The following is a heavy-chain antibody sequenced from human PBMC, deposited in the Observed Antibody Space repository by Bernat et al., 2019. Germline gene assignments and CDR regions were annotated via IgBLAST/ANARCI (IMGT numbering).Heavy chain of an antibody. CDR1: GYTFTSYG. D-gene: IGHD3-22*01. V-gene: IGHV1-18*01. Sequence: QVQLVQSGAEVKKPGASVKVSCKASGYTFTSYGISWVRQAPGQGLEWMGWISAYNGNTNYAQKLQGRVTMTTDTSTSTAYMELRSLRSDDTAVYYCASGRYYYDSSGPLLVSFDIWGQGTMVTVSS. CDR2: ISAYNGNT. CDR3: ASGRYYYDSSGPLLVSFDI. J-gene: IGHJ3*02.